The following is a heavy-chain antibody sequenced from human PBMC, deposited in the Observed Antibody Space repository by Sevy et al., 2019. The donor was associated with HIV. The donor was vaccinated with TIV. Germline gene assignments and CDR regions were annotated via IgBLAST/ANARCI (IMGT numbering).Heavy chain of an antibody. J-gene: IGHJ4*02. D-gene: IGHD5-12*01. CDR3: AREATGAFDY. CDR2: IYYSGRT. V-gene: IGHV4-59*01. Sequence: SETLSLTCTVSGGSITTYYWSWIRQPPGKGLEWIGYIYYSGRTNYNPSLKSRLTISVDTSKNQFSLKLTSVTAADTAVYYCAREATGAFDYWGQGTLATVSS. CDR1: GGSITTYY.